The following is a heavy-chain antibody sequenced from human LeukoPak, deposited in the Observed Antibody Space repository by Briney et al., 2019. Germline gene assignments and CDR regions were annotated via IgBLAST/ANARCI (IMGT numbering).Heavy chain of an antibody. CDR3: ARGRDYYGSGSYYTNFDY. D-gene: IGHD3-10*01. Sequence: GESLKISCKGSGYSFTSYWIGWVRQMPGKGLEWMGIIYPGDSDTRYSPSFQGQVTISADKSISIAYLQWSSLKASDTAMYYCARGRDYYGSGSYYTNFDYWGQGTLVTVSS. CDR2: IYPGDSDT. V-gene: IGHV5-51*01. CDR1: GYSFTSYW. J-gene: IGHJ4*02.